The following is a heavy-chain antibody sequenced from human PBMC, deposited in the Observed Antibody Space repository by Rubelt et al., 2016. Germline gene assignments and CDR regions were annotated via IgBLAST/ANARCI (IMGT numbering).Heavy chain of an antibody. CDR2: INHSGST. CDR3: ARGGIAAAGAPFDY. Sequence: QVQLQQWGAGLLKPSETLSLTCAVYGGSFSGYYWSWIRQPPGKGLEWIGKINHSGSTNYNPSLKSRVPIPVATSKNQFSLRLSSVTAADTAVYYCARGGIAAAGAPFDYWGQGTLVTVSS. D-gene: IGHD6-13*01. V-gene: IGHV4-34*01. CDR1: GGSFSGYY. J-gene: IGHJ4*02.